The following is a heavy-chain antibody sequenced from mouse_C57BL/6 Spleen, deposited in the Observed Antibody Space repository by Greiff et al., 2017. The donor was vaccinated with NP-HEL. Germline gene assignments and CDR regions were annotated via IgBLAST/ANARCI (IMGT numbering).Heavy chain of an antibody. J-gene: IGHJ4*01. CDR2: INPGSGGT. V-gene: IGHV1-54*01. D-gene: IGHD2-5*01. CDR3: ARFYSNHVGAMDY. Sequence: QVQLKESGAELVRPGTSVKVSCKASGYAFTNYLIEWVKQRPGQGLAWIGVINPGSGGTNYNEKFKGKATLTADKSSSTAYMQLSSLTSEDSAVYFCARFYSNHVGAMDYWGQGTSVTVSS. CDR1: GYAFTNYL.